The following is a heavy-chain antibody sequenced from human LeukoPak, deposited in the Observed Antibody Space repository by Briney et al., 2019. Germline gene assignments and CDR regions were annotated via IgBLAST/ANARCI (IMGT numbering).Heavy chain of an antibody. CDR2: ISYDGSNK. J-gene: IGHJ5*02. V-gene: IGHV3-30*04. Sequence: GRSLRLSCAASGFTFSSYAMHWVRQAPGKGLEWVAAISYDGSNKYYADSVKGRFTISRDNSKNTLYLQMNSLRAEDTAVYYCARDSGGCSSTSCYRGDWFDPWGQGTLVTVSS. CDR1: GFTFSSYA. CDR3: ARDSGGCSSTSCYRGDWFDP. D-gene: IGHD2-2*02.